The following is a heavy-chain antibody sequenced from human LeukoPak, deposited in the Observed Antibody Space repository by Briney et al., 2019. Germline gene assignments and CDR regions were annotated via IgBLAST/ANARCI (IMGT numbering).Heavy chain of an antibody. D-gene: IGHD2-21*02. CDR3: ARSLVVTARNWFDP. Sequence: ASVKVTCKASGYTFTSYGISWVRQAPGQGLEWMGWISAYNGNTNYAQKLQGRVTMTTDTSTSTAYMELRSLRSDDTAVYYCARSLVVTARNWFDPWGQGTLVTVSS. CDR2: ISAYNGNT. CDR1: GYTFTSYG. V-gene: IGHV1-18*01. J-gene: IGHJ5*02.